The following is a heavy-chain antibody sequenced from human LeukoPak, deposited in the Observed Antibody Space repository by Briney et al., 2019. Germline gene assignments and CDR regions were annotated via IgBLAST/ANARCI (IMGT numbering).Heavy chain of an antibody. CDR1: GYTFTTYG. CDR3: ARGGVTSYMDV. D-gene: IGHD4-23*01. J-gene: IGHJ6*03. Sequence: ASVRVSSTPSGYTFTTYGITWVRQAPGQGLEWMGWISASNGNTNYAQKLQGRVTMTTDTSTTTAYMELRTLRSDDTAVYYCARGGVTSYMDVWAKGTTVTVSS. V-gene: IGHV1-18*01. CDR2: ISASNGNT.